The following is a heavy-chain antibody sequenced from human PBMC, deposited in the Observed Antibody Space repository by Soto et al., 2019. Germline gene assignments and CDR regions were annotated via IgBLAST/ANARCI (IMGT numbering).Heavy chain of an antibody. D-gene: IGHD2-15*01. CDR3: AREVVAAMGYYYGMDV. Sequence: ASVKVSFKASGYTFTGYYMHWLRQAPGQGLEWMGWINPNSGGTNYAQKFQGWVTMTRDTSISTAYMELSRLRSDDTAVYYCAREVVAAMGYYYGMDVWGQGTTVTVSS. J-gene: IGHJ6*02. CDR1: GYTFTGYY. CDR2: INPNSGGT. V-gene: IGHV1-2*04.